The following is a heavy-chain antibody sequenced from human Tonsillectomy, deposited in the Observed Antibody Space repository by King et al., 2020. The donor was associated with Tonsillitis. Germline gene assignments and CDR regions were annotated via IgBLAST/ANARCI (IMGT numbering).Heavy chain of an antibody. D-gene: IGHD2-2*02. J-gene: IGHJ4*02. CDR2: INQDGSKT. CDR1: GFSFNSDW. V-gene: IGHV3-7*03. Sequence: VQLVESGGGLVQPGGSLILSCAASGFSFNSDWMSWVRQAPGKGLEWVADINQDGSKTYYVASVRGRFTISRDNAKNSGYLQMYSLRAEDTAVYYCARDPHCCSDCYTLDFWGQGTLVTVSS. CDR3: ARDPHCCSDCYTLDF.